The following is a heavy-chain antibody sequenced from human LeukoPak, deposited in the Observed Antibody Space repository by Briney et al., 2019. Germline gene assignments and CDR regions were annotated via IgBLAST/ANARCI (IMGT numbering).Heavy chain of an antibody. CDR3: AREDSAYQDAFDI. CDR1: GFIFSTYY. D-gene: IGHD2-2*01. J-gene: IGHJ3*02. CDR2: VSSSGSAI. V-gene: IGHV3-11*01. Sequence: AGSLRLSCAASGFIFSTYYMSWIRQAQGQGLEWVSFVSSSGSAISYDDSVKGRLSISRDNAKKSLYLQMNSLRAEDTAMYYCAREDSAYQDAFDIWGQGTMVTVSS.